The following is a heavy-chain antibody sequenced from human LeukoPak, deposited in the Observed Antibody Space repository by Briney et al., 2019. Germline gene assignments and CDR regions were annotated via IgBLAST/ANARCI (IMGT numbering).Heavy chain of an antibody. D-gene: IGHD2-2*01. CDR1: GYTFTGYY. CDR3: ARVSVVPAAYYYYYMDV. J-gene: IGHJ6*03. CDR2: INPNSGGT. V-gene: IGHV1-2*02. Sequence: SGKVSCKASGYTFTGYYMHWVRQAPGQGLEWMGWINPNSGGTNYAQKFQGRVTMTRDTSISTAYMELSRLRSDDTAVYYCARVSVVPAAYYYYYMDVWGKGTTVTVSS.